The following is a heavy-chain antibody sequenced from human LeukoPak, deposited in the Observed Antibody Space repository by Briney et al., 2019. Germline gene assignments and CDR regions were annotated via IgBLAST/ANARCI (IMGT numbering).Heavy chain of an antibody. CDR1: GFTFSSYG. Sequence: GGSLRLSCAASGFTFSSYGMHWVRQAPGRGLEWVAFIRYDGSNKYYADSVKGRFTISRDNSKNTLYLHVNSLRPEDTAVYYCARPEGSTSPALVYWGQGTLVTVSS. D-gene: IGHD2-2*01. CDR3: ARPEGSTSPALVY. CDR2: IRYDGSNK. V-gene: IGHV3-30*02. J-gene: IGHJ4*02.